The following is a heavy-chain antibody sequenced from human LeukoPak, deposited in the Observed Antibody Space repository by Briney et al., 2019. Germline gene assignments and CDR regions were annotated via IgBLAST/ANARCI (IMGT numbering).Heavy chain of an antibody. J-gene: IGHJ3*02. CDR3: ARGGLTPYSSSWYNAFDI. Sequence: GGSLRLPCAASGFTFSSYAMSWVRQAPGKGLEWVSAISGTGGSTYYADSVKGRFTISRDNSKNTLYLQMNSLRAEDTAVYYCARGGLTPYSSSWYNAFDIWGQGTMVTVSS. CDR2: ISGTGGST. D-gene: IGHD6-13*01. V-gene: IGHV3-23*01. CDR1: GFTFSSYA.